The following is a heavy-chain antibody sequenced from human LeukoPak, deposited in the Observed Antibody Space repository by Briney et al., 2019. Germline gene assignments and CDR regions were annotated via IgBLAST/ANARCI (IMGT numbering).Heavy chain of an antibody. D-gene: IGHD2-15*01. CDR1: GGSISSYY. CDR3: GRDPHSGWVVGDY. Sequence: SETLSLTCTVSGGSISSYYWSWIRQPPGKGLEWIGSIYYSGSTYYNPSLKSRVAVSLDKSKNLFSLRLSSVTAADTAIYYCGRDPHSGWVVGDYWGQGTLVTVSS. CDR2: IYYSGST. J-gene: IGHJ4*02. V-gene: IGHV4-39*07.